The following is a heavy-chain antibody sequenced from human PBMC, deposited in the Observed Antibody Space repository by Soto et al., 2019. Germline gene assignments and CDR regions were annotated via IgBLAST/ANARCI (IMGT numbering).Heavy chain of an antibody. V-gene: IGHV3-74*01. J-gene: IGHJ6*03. CDR1: GFTFNSYW. CDR2: INGDGSST. Sequence: EVQLVESGGGLVQPGGSLRLSCAASGFTFNSYWMHWVRQAPEKGLVWVSRINGDGSSTNYADSVKGRFTVSRDNAKNTVYLQMNSLRGEDTAVYYCARGARGLYYMDVWGKGTTVTVSS. CDR3: ARGARGLYYMDV.